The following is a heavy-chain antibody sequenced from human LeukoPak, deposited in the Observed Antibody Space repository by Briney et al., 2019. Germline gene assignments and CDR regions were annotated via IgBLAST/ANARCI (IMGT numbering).Heavy chain of an antibody. V-gene: IGHV3-11*01. CDR1: GFTFSDYY. Sequence: GGSLRLSCAASGFTFSDYYMSWIRQAPGKGLEWVSYISSSGSTIYYADSVKGRFTISRDNAKNSLYLQMNSLRAEDTAVYYCARAYPPLRTAAAGDQWGQGTLVTVSS. CDR3: ARAYPPLRTAAAGDQ. CDR2: ISSSGSTI. J-gene: IGHJ4*02. D-gene: IGHD6-13*01.